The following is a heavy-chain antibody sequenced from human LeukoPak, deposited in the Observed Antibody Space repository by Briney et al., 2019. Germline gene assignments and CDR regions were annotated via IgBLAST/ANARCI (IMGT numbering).Heavy chain of an antibody. CDR2: INHSGST. Sequence: PSETLSLTCAVYGGSFSGYYWSWIRQPPGKGLEWIGEINHSGSTNYNPSLESRVTISVDTSKNQFSLKLSSVTAADTAVYYCASLVVVTAIPSREYFQHWGQGTLVTVSS. V-gene: IGHV4-34*01. D-gene: IGHD2-21*02. J-gene: IGHJ1*01. CDR1: GGSFSGYY. CDR3: ASLVVVTAIPSREYFQH.